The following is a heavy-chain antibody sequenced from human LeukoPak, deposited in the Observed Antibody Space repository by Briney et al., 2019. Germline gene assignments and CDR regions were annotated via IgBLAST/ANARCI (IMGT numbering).Heavy chain of an antibody. CDR1: GYSFTTYW. J-gene: IGHJ3*02. D-gene: IGHD1-26*01. CDR3: ARRPLGATGSPFDI. V-gene: IGHV5-51*01. Sequence: GESLKISCKGSGYSFTTYWIGWVRQMPGKGLEWMGIIYPDDSDTRYSPSFQGQVTISADKSISPAYLQWSRLKASDTAMYYCARRPLGATGSPFDIWGQGTMVTVSS. CDR2: IYPDDSDT.